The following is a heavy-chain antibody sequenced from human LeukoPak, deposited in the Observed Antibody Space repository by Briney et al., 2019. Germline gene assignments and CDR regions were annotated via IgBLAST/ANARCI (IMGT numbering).Heavy chain of an antibody. Sequence: QPGGSLRLSCAGSGFSVSNYYMSWVRQAPGKGLGWVSLIRDSGETFYADSVKGRFTIYRDNSKNTMYLQMNRLRVEDTAVYFCARDRFGELDYWGQGTLVTVSS. D-gene: IGHD3-10*01. V-gene: IGHV3-66*03. CDR3: ARDRFGELDY. J-gene: IGHJ4*02. CDR1: GFSVSNYY. CDR2: IRDSGET.